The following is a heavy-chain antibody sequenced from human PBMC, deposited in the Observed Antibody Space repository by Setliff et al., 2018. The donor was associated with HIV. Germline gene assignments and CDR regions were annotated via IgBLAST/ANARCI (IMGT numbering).Heavy chain of an antibody. D-gene: IGHD3-3*01. V-gene: IGHV1-8*02. CDR3: ARGRGTIFGVVIKRNWFDP. CDR2: MNPNSGNT. Sequence: ASVKVSCKASGYTFTSYDINWVRQATGQGLEWMGWMNPNSGNTGYAQKFQGRVTMTRNTSISTAYMALSSLRSEDTAVYYCARGRGTIFGVVIKRNWFDPWGQGTLVTVS. CDR1: GYTFTSYD. J-gene: IGHJ5*02.